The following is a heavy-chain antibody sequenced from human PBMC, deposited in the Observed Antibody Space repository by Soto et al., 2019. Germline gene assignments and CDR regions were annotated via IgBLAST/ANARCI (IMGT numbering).Heavy chain of an antibody. Sequence: GGSLRLSCAASGFTFSIYAIHWVRQAPGKGLEWVAVISKDGRNTYYADSVKGRFTISRDNSKNTLFLQMNSLRVEDTSVYYCARVTKEKWLVKWFDPWGQGTLVTVSS. J-gene: IGHJ5*02. CDR1: GFTFSIYA. CDR2: ISKDGRNT. D-gene: IGHD6-19*01. CDR3: ARVTKEKWLVKWFDP. V-gene: IGHV3-30*04.